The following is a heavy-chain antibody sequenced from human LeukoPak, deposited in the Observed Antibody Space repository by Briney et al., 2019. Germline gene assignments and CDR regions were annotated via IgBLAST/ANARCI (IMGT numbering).Heavy chain of an antibody. Sequence: PGGSLRLSCAASGFTFSSYWMSWVRQAPGKGLEWVAFIRYDGSNKYYADSVKGRFTISRDNSKNTLYLQMNSLRAEDTAVYYCAKAGYYDSSGYHDYYYYYMDVWGKGTTVTISS. CDR3: AKAGYYDSSGYHDYYYYYMDV. CDR2: IRYDGSNK. CDR1: GFTFSSYW. J-gene: IGHJ6*03. D-gene: IGHD3-22*01. V-gene: IGHV3-30*02.